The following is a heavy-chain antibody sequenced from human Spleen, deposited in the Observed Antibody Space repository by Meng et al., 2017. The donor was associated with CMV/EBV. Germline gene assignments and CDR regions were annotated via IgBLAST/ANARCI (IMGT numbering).Heavy chain of an antibody. V-gene: IGHV4-34*01. D-gene: IGHD1-26*01. CDR1: GGSFSGYS. CDR3: ARMSLIVGSIHDAFDM. CDR2: INHSGST. Sequence: SETLSLTCAVYGGSFSGYSWSWIRQPPGKGLEWIGEINHSGSTKSNPSLKSRVTISLDTSKNQFSLKLKSVTAADTAVYYCARMSLIVGSIHDAFDMWGQGTMVTVSS. J-gene: IGHJ3*02.